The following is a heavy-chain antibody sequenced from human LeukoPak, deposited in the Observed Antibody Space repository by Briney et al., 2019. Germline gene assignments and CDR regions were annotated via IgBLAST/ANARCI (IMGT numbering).Heavy chain of an antibody. J-gene: IGHJ3*02. CDR3: ARLSAMAYDAFDI. CDR2: VYSTGSTTGST. V-gene: IGHV4-39*01. Sequence: PSGTLALTCTVSGGSISSTSIYYWGWIRQPPGKGLEWIGSVYSTGSTTGSTYYNPSLKSRVTISADTSKNQFSLKLNSVSAADTAVYYCARLSAMAYDAFDIWGQGTMVTVSS. CDR1: GGSISSTSIYY. D-gene: IGHD2-2*01.